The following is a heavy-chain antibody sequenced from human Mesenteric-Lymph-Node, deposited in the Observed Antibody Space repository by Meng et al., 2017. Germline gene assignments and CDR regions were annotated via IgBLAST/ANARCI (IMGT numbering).Heavy chain of an antibody. V-gene: IGHV3-11*01. CDR1: GFTFSDYY. Sequence: GESLKISCAASGFTFSDYYMSWIRQAPGKGLEWVSYISSSGSTIYYADSVKGRFTISRDNAKNSLYLQMNSLRAEDTAVYYCGRITMVRGSGEIDYWGQGTLVTVSS. CDR2: ISSSGSTI. D-gene: IGHD3-10*01. J-gene: IGHJ4*02. CDR3: GRITMVRGSGEIDY.